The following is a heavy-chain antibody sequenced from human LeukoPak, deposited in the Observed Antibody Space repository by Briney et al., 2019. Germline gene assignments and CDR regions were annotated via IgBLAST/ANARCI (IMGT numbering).Heavy chain of an antibody. Sequence: PGGSLRLSCAASGFTFSSYAMSWVRQAPGKGLEWVSSISSSSTYIYYADSVQGRFTISRDNAKESLYLQMSSLSAEDTAEYYCAKGSPLAAGILDYWGQGTLVTVSS. D-gene: IGHD6-13*01. CDR1: GFTFSSYA. V-gene: IGHV3-21*04. CDR2: ISSSSTYI. CDR3: AKGSPLAAGILDY. J-gene: IGHJ4*02.